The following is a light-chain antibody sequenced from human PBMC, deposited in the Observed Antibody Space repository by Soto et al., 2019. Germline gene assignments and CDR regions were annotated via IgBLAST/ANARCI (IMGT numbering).Light chain of an antibody. CDR3: QQRNYWQVT. CDR1: QSVNNNY. CDR2: GAS. V-gene: IGKV3D-20*02. J-gene: IGKJ5*01. Sequence: IVLTQSPGTLSLSPGDRATLSCGASQSVNNNYLAWYQQRPGQAPRLLIYGASSRATGIPDRFSGSGSGTDFTLTISSLEPEDFAIYYCQQRNYWQVTFGQGTRLEIK.